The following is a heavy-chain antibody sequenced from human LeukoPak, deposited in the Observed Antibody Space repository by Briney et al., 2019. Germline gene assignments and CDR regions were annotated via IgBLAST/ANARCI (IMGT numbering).Heavy chain of an antibody. V-gene: IGHV4-31*03. Sequence: SETLSLTCTVSVGSISSGGYYWSWIRQHPGKGLEWIGYIYYSGSTYYNPSLKSRVTISVDTSKNQFSLRLSSVTAADTAVYYCARGGVVVVAATPYYGMDVWGQGTTVTVSS. CDR2: IYYSGST. J-gene: IGHJ6*02. CDR3: ARGGVVVVAATPYYGMDV. D-gene: IGHD2-15*01. CDR1: VGSISSGGYY.